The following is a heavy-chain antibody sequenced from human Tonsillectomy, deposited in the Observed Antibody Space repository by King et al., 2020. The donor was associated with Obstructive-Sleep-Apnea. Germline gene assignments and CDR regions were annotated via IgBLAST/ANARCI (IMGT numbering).Heavy chain of an antibody. CDR3: AKGDRSGHQATFEY. Sequence: QLVQSGGGVVQPGRSLRLPCAASGFPFSSLGMHWARQARGKGREWVAIIWSDGSNEHYPDSRRGRFTISRDISKNTVYLQMSSLRAEDTAVYYCAKGDRSGHQATFEYGGQGTLVTVSS. V-gene: IGHV3-33*06. J-gene: IGHJ4*02. CDR1: GFPFSSLG. D-gene: IGHD3-3*01. CDR2: IWSDGSNE.